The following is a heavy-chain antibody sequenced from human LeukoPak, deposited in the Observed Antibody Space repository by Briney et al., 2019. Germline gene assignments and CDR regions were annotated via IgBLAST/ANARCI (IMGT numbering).Heavy chain of an antibody. CDR3: AKEKAWTGGAGCYGMDV. CDR2: ISFDGSNK. CDR1: GFTFSSYG. Sequence: GGSLRLSCAASGFTFSSYGMHWVRQAPGKGLEWVAVISFDGSNKYYADSVKGRFTISRDNSKNTLYLQMNSLRAEDTAVYYCAKEKAWTGGAGCYGMDVWGQGTTVTVSS. D-gene: IGHD3/OR15-3a*01. V-gene: IGHV3-30*18. J-gene: IGHJ6*02.